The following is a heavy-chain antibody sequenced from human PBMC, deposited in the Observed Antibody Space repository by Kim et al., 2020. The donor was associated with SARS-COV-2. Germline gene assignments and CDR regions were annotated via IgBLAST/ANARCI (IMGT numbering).Heavy chain of an antibody. V-gene: IGHV4-28*01. D-gene: IGHD2-2*01. CDR1: NYSITGLNY. CDR2: IYHSGPT. J-gene: IGHJ5*02. Sequence: SETLSLTCVVSNYSITGLNYWGWVRQPPGKGLEWIGFIYHSGPTYFNPSLKGRVSMSLDRFKNQFSLKLTSVTALDTAVYYCARNDDTRGFVLDLWGQGTLVTVSS. CDR3: ARNDDTRGFVLDL.